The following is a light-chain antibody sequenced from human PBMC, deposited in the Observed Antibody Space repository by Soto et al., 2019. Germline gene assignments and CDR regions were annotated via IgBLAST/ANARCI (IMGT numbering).Light chain of an antibody. V-gene: IGLV2-8*01. CDR1: SSDVGNYNY. CDR2: EVF. J-gene: IGLJ1*01. Sequence: QSALTQPPSASGSPGQSVTISCTGTSSDVGNYNYVSWYQQHPGKAPKLMIYEVFKRPSGVPDRFSGSKSGNTASLTVSGLQAEDEADYYCSSYAGSNNYVFGTGTKAPS. CDR3: SSYAGSNNYV.